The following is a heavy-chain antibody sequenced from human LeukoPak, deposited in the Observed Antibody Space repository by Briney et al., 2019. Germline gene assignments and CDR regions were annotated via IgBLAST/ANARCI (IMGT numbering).Heavy chain of an antibody. D-gene: IGHD3-10*01. CDR2: INSSSSTI. CDR3: ARGVKVRGVNYYGMDV. Sequence: GGSLRLSCAASGFTFTNYAISWVRQAPGKGLEWVSYINSSSSTIFYADSVKGRFTMSRDDAKNSLYLQMNSLRAEDTAVYYCARGVKVRGVNYYGMDVWGQGTTVTVSS. J-gene: IGHJ6*02. CDR1: GFTFTNYA. V-gene: IGHV3-48*04.